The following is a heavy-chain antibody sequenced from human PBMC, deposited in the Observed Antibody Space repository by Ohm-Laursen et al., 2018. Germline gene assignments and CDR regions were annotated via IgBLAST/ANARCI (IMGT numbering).Heavy chain of an antibody. CDR1: GGTFSSYA. V-gene: IGHV1-18*01. CDR3: ASILGYCDTSTCYNAFDL. CDR2: ISADNDSR. Sequence: ASVKVSCKASGGTFSSYAISWVRQAPGQGLEWLGWISADNDSRSYLQKFQGRVTMTTDTSTSTAHMELRSLRSDDTAVYYCASILGYCDTSTCYNAFDLWGQGTMVTVSS. J-gene: IGHJ3*01. D-gene: IGHD2-2*02.